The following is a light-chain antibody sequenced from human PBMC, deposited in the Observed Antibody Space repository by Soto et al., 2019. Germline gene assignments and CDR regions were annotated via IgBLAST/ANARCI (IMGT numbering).Light chain of an antibody. CDR3: QQYTAWPLT. J-gene: IGKJ1*01. CDR2: GIS. Sequence: QSPATLSVSKGEGATLSCRASQSVTSNYLAWYQQKPGKAPRLLIHGISNRATGVPDRFSGSGSGTDFTLTISRLEPEDFAVYYCQQYTAWPLTFGQGTKVDI. V-gene: IGKV3-20*01. CDR1: QSVTSNY.